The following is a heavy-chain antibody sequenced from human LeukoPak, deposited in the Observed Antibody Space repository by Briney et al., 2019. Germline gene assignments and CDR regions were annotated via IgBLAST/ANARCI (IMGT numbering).Heavy chain of an antibody. CDR1: GFTFSSYG. CDR2: ISYDGSNK. J-gene: IGHJ5*02. CDR3: AKDVTGGWFDP. Sequence: GSLLLSCAASGFTFSSYGMHWVRPAPGKGLEWVAVISYDGSNKYYADSVKGRFTISRDNSKSTLYLQMNSLRAEDTAVYYCAKDVTGGWFDPWGQGTLVTVSS. D-gene: IGHD2-21*02. V-gene: IGHV3-30*18.